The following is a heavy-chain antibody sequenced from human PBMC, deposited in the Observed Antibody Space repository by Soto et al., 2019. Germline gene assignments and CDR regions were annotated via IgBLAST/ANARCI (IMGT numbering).Heavy chain of an antibody. CDR1: GFTFSSYS. J-gene: IGHJ4*02. D-gene: IGHD3-3*01. Sequence: EVQLVESGGGLVQPGGSLRLSCAASGFTFSSYSMNRVRQAPGKGLEWVSYISSSSSTIYYADSVKGRFTISRDNAKNSRYLQMNSLRDEDTAVYYCARGSRFLEWLFLFDYWGQGTLVTVSS. CDR3: ARGSRFLEWLFLFDY. V-gene: IGHV3-48*02. CDR2: ISSSSSTI.